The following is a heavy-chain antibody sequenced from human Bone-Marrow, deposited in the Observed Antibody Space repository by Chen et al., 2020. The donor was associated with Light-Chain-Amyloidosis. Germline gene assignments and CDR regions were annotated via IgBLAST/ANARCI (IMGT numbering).Heavy chain of an antibody. CDR3: AREVPAVKKNYMDV. Sequence: QVQLQESGPGLVKPSETLSLTCAVSGYSISSGYYWGWIRQPPGKGLEWIGTFYYTGITYYNPSLKSRVTISVDMSKNQFSLILSSVTAADTAVYHCAREVPAVKKNYMDVWGKGTTVIVSS. D-gene: IGHD2-2*01. CDR1: GYSISSGYY. CDR2: FYYTGIT. V-gene: IGHV4-38-2*02. J-gene: IGHJ6*03.